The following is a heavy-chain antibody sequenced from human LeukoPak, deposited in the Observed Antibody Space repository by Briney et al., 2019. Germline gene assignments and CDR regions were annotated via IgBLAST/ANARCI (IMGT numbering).Heavy chain of an antibody. Sequence: GESLKISCKGSGYSFTIYWIGWVRQMPGKGLEWMGIIYPGDSDTRYSPSFQGQVTISADKSISTAYLQWSSLKASDTAMYYCARPYCSGGSCYPHEYYFDYWGQGTLVTVSS. CDR1: GYSFTIYW. D-gene: IGHD2-15*01. CDR2: IYPGDSDT. J-gene: IGHJ4*02. V-gene: IGHV5-51*01. CDR3: ARPYCSGGSCYPHEYYFDY.